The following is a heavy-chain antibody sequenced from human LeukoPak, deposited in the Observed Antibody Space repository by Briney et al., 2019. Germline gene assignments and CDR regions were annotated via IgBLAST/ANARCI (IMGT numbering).Heavy chain of an antibody. Sequence: AGGSLRLSCAASGFTFNSYWMSWVRQAPGKGLEWVANIKQDGSEKTYVDSVKGRFTISRDNAKNSLYMQMNSLRGEDTAVYYCAVNSNSGTYPTWGQGTLVTVSS. CDR3: AVNSNSGTYPT. J-gene: IGHJ5*02. D-gene: IGHD3-10*01. CDR2: IKQDGSEK. V-gene: IGHV3-7*01. CDR1: GFTFNSYW.